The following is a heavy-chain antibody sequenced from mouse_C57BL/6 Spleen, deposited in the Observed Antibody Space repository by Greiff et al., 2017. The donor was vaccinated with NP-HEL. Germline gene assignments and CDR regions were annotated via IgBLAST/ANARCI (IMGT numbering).Heavy chain of an antibody. D-gene: IGHD2-3*01. V-gene: IGHV1-54*01. CDR2: INPGSGGT. CDR1: GYAFTNYL. Sequence: VQLQQSGAELVRPGTSVKVSCKASGYAFTNYLIEWVKQRPGQGLEWIGVINPGSGGTNYNEKFKGKATLTADKSSSTAYMQLSSLTSEDSAVYFCARRVYDGYTDYWGQSTTLTVSS. CDR3: ARRVYDGYTDY. J-gene: IGHJ2*01.